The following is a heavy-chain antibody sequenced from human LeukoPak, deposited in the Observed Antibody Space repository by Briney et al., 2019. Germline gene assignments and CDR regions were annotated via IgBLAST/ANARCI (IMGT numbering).Heavy chain of an antibody. CDR2: ISGSGLST. J-gene: IGHJ4*02. D-gene: IGHD3-10*01. CDR3: AKARIVQGRGVPVAFDY. V-gene: IGHV3-23*01. CDR1: GFTFSSYA. Sequence: GGSLRLSCAASGFTFSSYAINWVRQAPGKGLEWVSVISGSGLSTYYADSVKGRFTISRDSSKNTLYLQMNSLRADDTAIYYCAKARIVQGRGVPVAFDYWGLGTLVTVSS.